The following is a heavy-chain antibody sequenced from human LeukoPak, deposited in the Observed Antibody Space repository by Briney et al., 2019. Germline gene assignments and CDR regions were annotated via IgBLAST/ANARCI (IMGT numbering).Heavy chain of an antibody. V-gene: IGHV4-61*02. D-gene: IGHD1-26*01. CDR1: GGSISSGSYY. J-gene: IGHJ4*02. CDR2: IYTSGST. Sequence: SQTLSLTCTVYGGSISSGSYYWSWIRQPAGKGLEWIGRIYTSGSTNYNPSLKSRVTISVDTSKNQFSLKLSSVTAADTAVYYCARDAPTYSGSYGRVYWGQGTLVTVSS. CDR3: ARDAPTYSGSYGRVY.